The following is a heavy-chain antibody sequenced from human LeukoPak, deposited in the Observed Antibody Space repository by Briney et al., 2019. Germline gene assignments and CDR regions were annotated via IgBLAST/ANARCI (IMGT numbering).Heavy chain of an antibody. J-gene: IGHJ5*02. D-gene: IGHD3-22*01. CDR1: GFTFTSSA. CDR2: IVVGSGNT. V-gene: IGHV1-58*01. CDR3: ARGLSKITMMDRNWFDP. Sequence: ASVKVSCKASGFTFTSSAVQWVRQARGQRLEWIGWIVVGSGNTNYAQKFQERVTITRDMSTSTAYMELSSLRSEDTAVYYCARGLSKITMMDRNWFDPWGQGTLVTVSS.